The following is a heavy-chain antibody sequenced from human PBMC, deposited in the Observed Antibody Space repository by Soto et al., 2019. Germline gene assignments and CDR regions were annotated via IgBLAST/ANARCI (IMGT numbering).Heavy chain of an antibody. J-gene: IGHJ4*02. V-gene: IGHV4-34*01. D-gene: IGHD2-21*02. CDR1: GGSFSGYY. Sequence: SETLSLTCAVYGGSFSGYYWSWIRQPPGKGLEWIGEINHSGSTNYNPPLKSRVTISVDTSKNQFSLKLSSVTAADTAVYYCARGLSAECGGDCYPGNDYWGQGTLVTVSS. CDR2: INHSGST. CDR3: ARGLSAECGGDCYPGNDY.